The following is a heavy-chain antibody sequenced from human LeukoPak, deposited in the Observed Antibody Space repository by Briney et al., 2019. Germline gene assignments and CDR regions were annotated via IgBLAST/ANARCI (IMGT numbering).Heavy chain of an antibody. Sequence: KPSETLSLTCAVYGGSFSGYYWNWIRQPPGKGLEWVGEINHSGSTNYNPSLKSRVTISVDTSKNQFSLKLSSVTAADTAVYYCARARGLNSSGWSGVFGYWGQGTLVTVSS. CDR3: ARARGLNSSGWSGVFGY. J-gene: IGHJ4*02. CDR2: INHSGST. V-gene: IGHV4-34*01. D-gene: IGHD6-19*01. CDR1: GGSFSGYY.